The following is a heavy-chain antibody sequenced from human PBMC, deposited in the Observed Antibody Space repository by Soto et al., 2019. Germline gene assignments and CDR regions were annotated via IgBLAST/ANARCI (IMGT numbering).Heavy chain of an antibody. Sequence: VASVKVSCKASGGTFSRYAISWVRQAPGQGLEWMGGIIPLFGKANYAQNFQGRVTITADESTSTAYMELSSLRSEDTAVYYCARGPGVVTAIEVGYYYGMDVWGQGTTVTVSS. CDR3: ARGPGVVTAIEVGYYYGMDV. D-gene: IGHD2-21*02. CDR1: GGTFSRYA. J-gene: IGHJ6*02. V-gene: IGHV1-69*13. CDR2: IIPLFGKA.